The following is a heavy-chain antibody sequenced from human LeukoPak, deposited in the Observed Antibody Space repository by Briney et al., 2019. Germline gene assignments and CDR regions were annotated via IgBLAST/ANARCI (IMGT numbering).Heavy chain of an antibody. D-gene: IGHD4-17*01. J-gene: IGHJ4*02. CDR2: LDGDGSTT. V-gene: IGHV3-74*03. CDR3: ARGIYGDSVAFDH. Sequence: PGGSLRLSCAASGFTFSSYYMHWVRQAPGKGLVWVSRLDGDGSTTKYADSAKGRFTISRDNARNMLYLQMNSPGAEDTAVYYCARGIYGDSVAFDHWGQGTLVTVSS. CDR1: GFTFSSYY.